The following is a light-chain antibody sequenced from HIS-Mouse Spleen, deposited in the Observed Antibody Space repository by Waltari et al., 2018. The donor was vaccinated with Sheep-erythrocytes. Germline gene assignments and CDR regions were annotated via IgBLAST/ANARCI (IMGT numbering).Light chain of an antibody. CDR1: NSDVGGYNY. CDR3: CSYAGSYNHV. J-gene: IGLJ1*01. CDR2: DVS. Sequence: QSALTQPRSVSGSPGQSVNISCTGTNSDVGGYNYFSWYKQLPGKAPKLMIYDVSRRQSGVPDRLSGSKSGKTASLTISGLQAEDEADYYCCSYAGSYNHVFATGTKVTVL. V-gene: IGLV2-11*01.